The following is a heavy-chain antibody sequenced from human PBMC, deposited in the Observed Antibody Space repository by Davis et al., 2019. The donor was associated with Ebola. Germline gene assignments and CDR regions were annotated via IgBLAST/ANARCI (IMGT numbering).Heavy chain of an antibody. CDR2: INPHNGNT. CDR1: GYTFTNYG. D-gene: IGHD1-1*01. CDR3: ARAQFPTTSDH. Sequence: ASVKVSCKASGYTFTNYGITWVRQAPGQGLEWMGWINPHNGNTNYAQNVQRRVTMTTDPSTSTAYMEVGSLRSDDTAVYYCARAQFPTTSDHWGQGTLVTVSS. J-gene: IGHJ4*02. V-gene: IGHV1-18*04.